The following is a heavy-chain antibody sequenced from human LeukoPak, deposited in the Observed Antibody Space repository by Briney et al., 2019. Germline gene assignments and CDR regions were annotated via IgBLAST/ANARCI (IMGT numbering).Heavy chain of an antibody. CDR1: GYTSSSYW. Sequence: PGESLKISCKGSGYTSSSYWIGWVRQMPGKGLEWMGIIYPGDSDTRYSPSFKGQVTMSADKSINTANLQWSSLKASDTAMYYCARNLGYSSGWYSDYWGQGTLVTVSS. CDR3: ARNLGYSSGWYSDY. D-gene: IGHD6-19*01. V-gene: IGHV5-51*01. J-gene: IGHJ4*02. CDR2: IYPGDSDT.